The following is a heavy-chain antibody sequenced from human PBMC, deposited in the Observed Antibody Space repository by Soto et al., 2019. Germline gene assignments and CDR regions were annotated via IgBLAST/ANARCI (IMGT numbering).Heavy chain of an antibody. CDR1: GFTVSSNY. CDR3: ARCLAVAGTKWFDP. V-gene: IGHV3-53*04. Sequence: GGSLRLSCAASGFTVSSNYMSWVRQAPGKGLEWVSVIYSGGSTYYADSVKGRFTTSRHNSKNTLYLQMNSLRAEDTAVYYCARCLAVAGTKWFDPWGQGTLVTVSS. J-gene: IGHJ5*02. CDR2: IYSGGST. D-gene: IGHD6-19*01.